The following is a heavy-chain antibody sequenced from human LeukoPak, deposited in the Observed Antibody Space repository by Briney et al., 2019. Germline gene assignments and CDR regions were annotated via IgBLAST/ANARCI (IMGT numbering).Heavy chain of an antibody. D-gene: IGHD3-3*01. CDR1: GGSFSGYY. CDR3: ARAGGHDFWRHPHAFDI. V-gene: IGHV4-34*01. J-gene: IGHJ3*02. Sequence: SETLSLTCAVYGGSFSGYYWSWIRQPPGKGLEWIGEINHSGSTNYNPSLKSRVTISVDTSKNQFSLKLSSVTAADTAVYYCARAGGHDFWRHPHAFDIRGQGTMVTVSS. CDR2: INHSGST.